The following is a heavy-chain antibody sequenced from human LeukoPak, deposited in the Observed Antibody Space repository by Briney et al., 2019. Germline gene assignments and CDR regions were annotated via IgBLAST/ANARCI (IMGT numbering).Heavy chain of an antibody. CDR1: GGSVSSGSYY. V-gene: IGHV4-61*01. CDR2: IYYSGST. J-gene: IGHJ4*02. Sequence: SETLSLTCTVSGGSVSSGSYYWSWIRQPPGKGLEWIGYIYYSGSTNYNPSLKSRVTISVDTSKNQFPLKLSSVTAADTAVYYCARAVTPYQIGFWGQGTLVTVSS. CDR3: ARAVTPYQIGF. D-gene: IGHD2-2*01.